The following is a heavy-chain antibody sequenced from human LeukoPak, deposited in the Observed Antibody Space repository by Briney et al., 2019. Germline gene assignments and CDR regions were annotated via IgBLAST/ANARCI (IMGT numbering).Heavy chain of an antibody. CDR3: ARDSLFPPFDY. J-gene: IGHJ4*02. V-gene: IGHV4-31*03. D-gene: IGHD3-3*01. CDR2: IYYSGST. Sequence: SETLSLTCTVSGGSISSGGYYWSWIRQHPGKGLEWIGYIYYSGSTYYNPSLKSRVTISVDTSKNQFSLKLSSVTAADTAVYYCARDSLFPPFDYWGQGTLVTVSS. CDR1: GGSISSGGYY.